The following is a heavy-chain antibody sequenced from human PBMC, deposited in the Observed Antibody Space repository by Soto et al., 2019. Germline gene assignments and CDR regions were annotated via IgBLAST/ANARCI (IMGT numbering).Heavy chain of an antibody. V-gene: IGHV1-3*01. CDR1: GYTFTSYA. J-gene: IGHJ4*02. Sequence: QVQLVQSGAEVKKPGASVKVSCKASGYTFTSYAMHWVRQAPGQRLEWMGWINAGNGNTKYSQKFQGRVTITRDTSASTAYMEMRSLRTEDTAVYYCERNPLMRVGATTPLLGCWGQGTLVTVSS. CDR3: ERNPLMRVGATTPLLGC. CDR2: INAGNGNT. D-gene: IGHD1-26*01.